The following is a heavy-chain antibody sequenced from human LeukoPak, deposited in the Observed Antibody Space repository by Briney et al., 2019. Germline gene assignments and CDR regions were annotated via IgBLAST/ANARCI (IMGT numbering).Heavy chain of an antibody. J-gene: IGHJ5*02. CDR3: AKEVKAVTNWFDP. V-gene: IGHV3-23*01. D-gene: IGHD6-19*01. Sequence: GGSLRLSCAASGFTFSSYAMSWVCQAPGKGLEWVSAISFSGTNTYYADSVKGRFTISRDNSKNTLYLQMNSLRAEDTAVYFCAKEVKAVTNWFDPWGQGTLVTVSS. CDR2: ISFSGTNT. CDR1: GFTFSSYA.